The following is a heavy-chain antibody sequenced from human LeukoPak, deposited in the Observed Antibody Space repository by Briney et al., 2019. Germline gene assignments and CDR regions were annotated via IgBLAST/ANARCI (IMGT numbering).Heavy chain of an antibody. CDR2: INHSGST. CDR3: ARVQEGIWNWFDP. J-gene: IGHJ5*02. D-gene: IGHD1-14*01. CDR1: GGSFSGYY. V-gene: IGHV4-34*01. Sequence: PSETLSLTCAVYGGSFSGYYWSWIRQPPGKGLEWIGEINHSGSTNYNPSLKSRVTTSVDTSKNQFSLKLSSVTAADTAVYYCARVQEGIWNWFDPWGQGTLVTVSS.